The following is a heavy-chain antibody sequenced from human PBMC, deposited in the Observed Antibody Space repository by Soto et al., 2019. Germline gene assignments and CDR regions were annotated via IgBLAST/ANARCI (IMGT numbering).Heavy chain of an antibody. CDR2: IYYSGST. CDR1: GGTISSSSYY. CDR3: ARPALPPDSSGYRPYYFDY. V-gene: IGHV4-39*01. J-gene: IGHJ4*02. Sequence: PSETLSLTCTVSGGTISSSSYYWGWXRQPPXXXXEWIGSIYYSGSTYYNPSLKSRVTISVDTSKNQFSLKLSSVTAADTAVYYCARPALPPDSSGYRPYYFDYWGQGTLVTVSS. D-gene: IGHD3-22*01.